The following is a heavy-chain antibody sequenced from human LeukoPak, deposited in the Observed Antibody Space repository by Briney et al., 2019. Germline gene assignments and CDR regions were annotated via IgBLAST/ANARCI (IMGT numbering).Heavy chain of an antibody. D-gene: IGHD2-2*02. J-gene: IGHJ2*01. CDR1: GGSISSGGYY. V-gene: IGHV4-31*03. Sequence: SETLSLTCTVSGGSISSGGYYWSWLRQHPGKGLEFIGYVYYTGSTYYNPSLKSRVTISGDASKNQFSLKLSSVTAADTAVYYCARGGNTVRYFDFWGRGTLVTVSS. CDR3: ARGGNTVRYFDF. CDR2: VYYTGST.